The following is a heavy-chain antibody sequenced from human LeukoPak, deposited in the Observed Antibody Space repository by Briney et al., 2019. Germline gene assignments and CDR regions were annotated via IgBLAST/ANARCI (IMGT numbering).Heavy chain of an antibody. CDR3: ARSAPYGGNSRRAFDI. CDR2: INHSGST. D-gene: IGHD4-23*01. Sequence: KPSETLSLTCAVYGGSFSGYYWSWIRQPPGKGLEWIGEINHSGSTNYNPSLKSRVTISVDASKNQFSLKLSSVTAADTAVYYCARSAPYGGNSRRAFDIWGQGTMVTVSS. CDR1: GGSFSGYY. V-gene: IGHV4-34*01. J-gene: IGHJ3*02.